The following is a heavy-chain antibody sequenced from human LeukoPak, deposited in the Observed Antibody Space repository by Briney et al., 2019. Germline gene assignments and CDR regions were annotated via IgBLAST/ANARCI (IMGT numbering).Heavy chain of an antibody. CDR1: GYDFTGYY. V-gene: IGHV1-2*02. CDR3: AIGLQYGLWGVPYFYYMHA. J-gene: IGHJ6*03. D-gene: IGHD3-10*01. Sequence: ASVKVSCKASGYDFTGYYVHWLRQAPGHGFEWMGWVNPRNGGTHYAQNFQARVTITGDTSITTAYMELGSLTSDDTAVYYCAIGLQYGLWGVPYFYYMHAWGKGTTVTVSS. CDR2: VNPRNGGT.